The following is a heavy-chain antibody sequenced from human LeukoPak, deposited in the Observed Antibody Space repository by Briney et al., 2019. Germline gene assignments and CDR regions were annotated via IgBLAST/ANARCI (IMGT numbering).Heavy chain of an antibody. CDR1: GDSMSSYY. CDR2: ISYSGST. V-gene: IGHV4-59*08. CDR3: ARHVKWLVYFDY. Sequence: SETLSLTCTVSGDSMSSYYWSWIRQPPGKGLEWIAYISYSGSTKYNPSLQNRVTISIDTSKDQFSLKLSTVTAADTAVYYCARHVKWLVYFDYWGQGTLVTVSS. J-gene: IGHJ4*02. D-gene: IGHD6-19*01.